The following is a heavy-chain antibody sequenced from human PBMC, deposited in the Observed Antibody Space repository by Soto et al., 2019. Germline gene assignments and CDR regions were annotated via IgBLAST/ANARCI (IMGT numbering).Heavy chain of an antibody. Sequence: SLRLSCAASGFTFSSYGMHWVRQAPGKGQEWVAVIWYDGSNKYYADSVKGRFTISRDNSKNTLYLQMNSLRAEDTAVYYCARDRLYYDLWSAYQGYYYYAKEVWRQGTTVT. CDR2: IWYDGSNK. J-gene: IGHJ6*01. V-gene: IGHV3-33*01. D-gene: IGHD3-3*01. CDR3: ARDRLYYDLWSAYQGYYYYAKEV. CDR1: GFTFSSYG.